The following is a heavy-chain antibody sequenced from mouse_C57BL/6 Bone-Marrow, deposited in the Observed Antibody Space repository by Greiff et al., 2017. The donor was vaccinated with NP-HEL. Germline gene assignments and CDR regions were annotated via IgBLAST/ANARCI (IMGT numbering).Heavy chain of an antibody. J-gene: IGHJ3*01. Sequence: VQLQQPGAELVKPGASVKLSCKASGYTFTSYWMKWVKQRPGQGLEWIGEIDPSDSYTNYNQKFKGKATLTVDTSSSTAYMQLSSLTSEDSAVYYCARSFITTVPPGAYWGQGTLVTVSA. D-gene: IGHD1-1*01. V-gene: IGHV1-50*01. CDR3: ARSFITTVPPGAY. CDR1: GYTFTSYW. CDR2: IDPSDSYT.